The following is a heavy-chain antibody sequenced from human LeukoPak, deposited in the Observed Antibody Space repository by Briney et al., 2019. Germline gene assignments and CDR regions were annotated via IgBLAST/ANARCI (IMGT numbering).Heavy chain of an antibody. CDR1: GYTFTSYA. Sequence: ASVKVSCKASGYTFTSYAMHWVRQAPGQRLEWMGWINAGNGNTKYSQKFQGRVTITRDTSASTAYMELSSLRSEDTAVYYCARAGGRDRSSAVVYWGQGALVTVSS. V-gene: IGHV1-3*01. J-gene: IGHJ4*02. D-gene: IGHD6-13*01. CDR3: ARAGGRDRSSAVVY. CDR2: INAGNGNT.